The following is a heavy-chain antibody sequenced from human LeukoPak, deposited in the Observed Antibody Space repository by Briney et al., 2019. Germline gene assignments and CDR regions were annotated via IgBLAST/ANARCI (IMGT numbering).Heavy chain of an antibody. Sequence: ASVEVSCKASGYTFTGYYMHWVRQAPGQGLGWMGWFNPNSGGANYAQKFQGRVTMTRDTSISTAYMELSRLTTDDTAVYYCARGPPIIAAAGIDPDCYYYYMDVWGKGTTVTVSS. V-gene: IGHV1-2*02. J-gene: IGHJ6*03. CDR2: FNPNSGGA. D-gene: IGHD6-13*01. CDR1: GYTFTGYY. CDR3: ARGPPIIAAAGIDPDCYYYYMDV.